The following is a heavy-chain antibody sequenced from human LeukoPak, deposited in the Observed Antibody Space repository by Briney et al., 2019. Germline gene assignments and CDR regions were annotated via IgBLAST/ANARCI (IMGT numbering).Heavy chain of an antibody. V-gene: IGHV4-34*01. D-gene: IGHD2-21*02. CDR1: GGSFSTYY. J-gene: IGHJ4*02. Sequence: PSETLSLTCAVYGGSFSTYYWSWIRQPPGKGLEWSGEINHSGSTNYNPSLKSRVTISVDTSKNQFSLKLSSVTAADTAVYYCARGGFYCGGDCYVDYWGQGTLVTVSS. CDR3: ARGGFYCGGDCYVDY. CDR2: INHSGST.